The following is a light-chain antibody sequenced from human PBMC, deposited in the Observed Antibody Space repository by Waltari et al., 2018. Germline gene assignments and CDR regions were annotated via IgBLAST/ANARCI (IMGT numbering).Light chain of an antibody. V-gene: IGKV4-1*01. Sequence: DIVMTQSPDSLAVSLGERATRNCKSSQSVLYSSNNKNYLAWYQQKPVQPPKLLIYWASTRESGVPDRFSGSGSGTDFTLTISSLQAADVAVYYCQQYYSTPLTFGGGTKVEIK. J-gene: IGKJ4*01. CDR2: WAS. CDR1: QSVLYSSNNKNY. CDR3: QQYYSTPLT.